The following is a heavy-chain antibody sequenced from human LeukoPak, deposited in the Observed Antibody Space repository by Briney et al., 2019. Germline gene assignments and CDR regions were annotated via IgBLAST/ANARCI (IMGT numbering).Heavy chain of an antibody. J-gene: IGHJ5*02. CDR3: AREVWFGELRWFDP. CDR2: IYYSGST. V-gene: IGHV4-39*07. CDR1: GGSISSSSYY. D-gene: IGHD3-10*01. Sequence: PSETLSLTCTVSGGSISSSSYYWGWIRQPPGKGLEWIGSIYYSGSTYYNPSLKSRVTISVDTSKNQFSLKLSSVTAADTAVYYCAREVWFGELRWFDPWGQGTLVTVSS.